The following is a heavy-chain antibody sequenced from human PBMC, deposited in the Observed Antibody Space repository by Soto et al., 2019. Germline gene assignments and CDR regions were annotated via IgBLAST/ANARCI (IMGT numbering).Heavy chain of an antibody. CDR3: AKDIVVVPAAIRYGMDV. Sequence: SSVKVSCKASGGTFSSYAISWVRQAPGQGLEWMGGIIPTFGTANYAQKFQGRVTITADESTSTAYMELSSLRSEDTPVYYCAKDIVVVPAAIRYGMDVWGQGTTVTVSS. J-gene: IGHJ6*02. CDR1: GGTFSSYA. CDR2: IIPTFGTA. D-gene: IGHD2-2*02. V-gene: IGHV1-69*13.